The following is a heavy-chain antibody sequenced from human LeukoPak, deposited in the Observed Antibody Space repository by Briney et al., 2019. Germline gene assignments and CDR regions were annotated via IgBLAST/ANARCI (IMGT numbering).Heavy chain of an antibody. V-gene: IGHV4-59*01. J-gene: IGHJ4*02. Sequence: SETLSLTCTVSGGPIRSYSWSWIRQSPGKGLEWIGYIYNSGSIIYNPSFKSRVTISIDMSKNQFSLKLSSVTAADTAVYYCASDYGSGSYRFDYWGQGTLVTVSS. CDR3: ASDYGSGSYRFDY. CDR2: IYNSGSI. D-gene: IGHD3-10*01. CDR1: GGPIRSYS.